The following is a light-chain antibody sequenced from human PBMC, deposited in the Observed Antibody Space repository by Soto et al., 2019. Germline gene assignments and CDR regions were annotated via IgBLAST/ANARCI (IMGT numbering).Light chain of an antibody. J-gene: IGLJ1*01. V-gene: IGLV2-8*01. CDR2: EVT. CDR1: SSNVGYYDY. Sequence: SVLTQPPSASGFPGQSVTISCTGTSSNVGYYDYVSWYQQHPGKAPKLVIYEVTKRPSGVPDRVSASKSGNTASLTVSGLRAEDEADYCCSSYAGSNNFVFGSGTKATVL. CDR3: SSYAGSNNFV.